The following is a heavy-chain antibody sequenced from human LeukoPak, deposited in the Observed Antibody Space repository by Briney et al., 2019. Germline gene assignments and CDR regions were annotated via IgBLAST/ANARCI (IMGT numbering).Heavy chain of an antibody. Sequence: PSETLSLTCAVSGGSISTSNSYWGWIRRPPGKGLEWVGSIYYSGNTYYNPSLKSRVTISVDTSKNQFSLKLSSVTAADTAVYYCARAPSRSAGPFDYWGQGTLVTVPS. D-gene: IGHD2-2*01. CDR1: GGSISTSNSY. J-gene: IGHJ4*02. CDR2: IYYSGNT. V-gene: IGHV4-39*07. CDR3: ARAPSRSAGPFDY.